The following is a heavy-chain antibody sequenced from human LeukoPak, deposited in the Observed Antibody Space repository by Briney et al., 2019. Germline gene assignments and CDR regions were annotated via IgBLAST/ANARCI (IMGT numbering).Heavy chain of an antibody. CDR2: IWYGGSTK. Sequence: PGGSLRLSCAASGFTFSSCGMHWVRQAPGKGLEWVAVIWYGGSTKYYADSVKGRFTISRDNSKNTLYLQMNSLRAEDTAVYYCARALRPYDSSTKDYWGQGTLVTVSS. D-gene: IGHD3-22*01. CDR1: GFTFSSCG. J-gene: IGHJ4*02. CDR3: ARALRPYDSSTKDY. V-gene: IGHV3-33*01.